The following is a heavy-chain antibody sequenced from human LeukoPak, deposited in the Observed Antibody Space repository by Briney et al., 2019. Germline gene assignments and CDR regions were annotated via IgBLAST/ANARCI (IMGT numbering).Heavy chain of an antibody. V-gene: IGHV4-59*08. CDR1: GGSISSYY. D-gene: IGHD3-22*01. J-gene: IGHJ6*02. CDR3: ARHLIVVGRDYGMDA. Sequence: SETLSLTCTVSGGSISSYYWSWIRQPPGKGLEWIGYIYYSGSTNYNPSLKSRVTISVDTSKNQFSLKLSSVTAADTAVYYCARHLIVVGRDYGMDAWGQGTTVTVSS. CDR2: IYYSGST.